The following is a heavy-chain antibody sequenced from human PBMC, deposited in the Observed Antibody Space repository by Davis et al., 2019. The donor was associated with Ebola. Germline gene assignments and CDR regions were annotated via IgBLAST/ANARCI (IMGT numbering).Heavy chain of an antibody. D-gene: IGHD3-10*01. J-gene: IGHJ5*02. Sequence: SETLSLTCSVSGDSLSGFYWSWIRQTPGKGLEWIGYIYYTGRVEYNPPLQSRVTISVDTSKNQFSLKLSSVTAADTAVYYCARDRYYYGSGSLGALDPWGQGTLVTVSS. CDR3: ARDRYYYGSGSLGALDP. CDR2: IYYTGRV. V-gene: IGHV4-59*01. CDR1: GDSLSGFY.